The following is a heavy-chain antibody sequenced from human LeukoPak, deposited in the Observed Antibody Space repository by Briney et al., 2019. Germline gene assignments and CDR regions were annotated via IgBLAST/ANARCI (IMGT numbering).Heavy chain of an antibody. Sequence: GGSLRLSCAASGFTFSSYGMHWVRQAPGKGLEWVAVISYDGSNKYYADSVEGRFTISRDNSKNTLYLQMNSLRAEDTAVYYCVKSTRGYFRAFDYWGQGTLVTVSS. CDR2: ISYDGSNK. CDR3: VKSTRGYFRAFDY. D-gene: IGHD2-15*01. V-gene: IGHV3-30*18. J-gene: IGHJ4*02. CDR1: GFTFSSYG.